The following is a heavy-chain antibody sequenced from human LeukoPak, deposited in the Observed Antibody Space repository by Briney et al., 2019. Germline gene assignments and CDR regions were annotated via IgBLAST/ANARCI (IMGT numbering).Heavy chain of an antibody. Sequence: ASVKVSCKASGYTFTSFGISWVRQAPGQGLEWMGWISAYNGNTNYAQKLQGRVTMTTDTATGTAYMELRSLRSDDTAVYYCARVGRLTLNWFDPWGQGTLVTVSS. CDR2: ISAYNGNT. V-gene: IGHV1-18*01. J-gene: IGHJ5*02. CDR3: ARVGRLTLNWFDP. D-gene: IGHD6-25*01. CDR1: GYTFTSFG.